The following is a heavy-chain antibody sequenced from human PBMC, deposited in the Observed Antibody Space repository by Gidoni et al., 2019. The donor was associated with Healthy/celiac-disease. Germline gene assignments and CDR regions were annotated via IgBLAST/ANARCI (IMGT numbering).Heavy chain of an antibody. CDR2: ISSSGSTI. V-gene: IGHV3-11*01. D-gene: IGHD2-15*01. CDR1: GFPSCASY. J-gene: IGHJ6*02. Sequence: QVQLVESGGGLVKPGGSLRFSCAAPGFPSCASYMSWIRQAPGKGLEWVSYISSSGSTIYYADSVKSRFTISRDNAKNSLYLQMNSLRAEDTAVYYCARGYCSGGSSYYYYGMDVWGQGTTVTVSS. CDR3: ARGYCSGGSSYYYYGMDV.